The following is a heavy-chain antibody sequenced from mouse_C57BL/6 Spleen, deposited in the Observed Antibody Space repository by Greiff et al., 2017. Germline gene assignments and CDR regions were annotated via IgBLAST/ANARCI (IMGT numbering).Heavy chain of an antibody. V-gene: IGHV1-22*01. CDR2: INPNNGGT. CDR1: GYTFTDYN. J-gene: IGHJ3*01. CDR3: AESPYYYGSSYDWFAY. Sequence: VQLQQSGPELVKPGASVKMSCKASGYTFTDYNMHWVKQSHGKSLEWIGYINPNNGGTSYNQKFKGKATLTVNKSSSTAYMERRSLTSEDSAGYYCAESPYYYGSSYDWFAYWGQGTLVTVSA. D-gene: IGHD1-1*01.